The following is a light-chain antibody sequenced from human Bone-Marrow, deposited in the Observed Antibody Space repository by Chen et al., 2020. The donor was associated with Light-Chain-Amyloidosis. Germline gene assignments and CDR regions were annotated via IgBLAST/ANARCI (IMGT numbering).Light chain of an antibody. J-gene: IGKJ5*01. CDR1: RSVLYSSNNKNF. Sequence: DIVMTQSPDSLAVSLGERATINCKSSRSVLYSSNNKNFLAWYQQKAGQPPKLLIYWASTRESGIPDRFSGSGSGTDFTLTISSLQAEDVAVYYCQQYFGSLFSFGQGTRLEIK. CDR3: QQYFGSLFS. CDR2: WAS. V-gene: IGKV4-1*01.